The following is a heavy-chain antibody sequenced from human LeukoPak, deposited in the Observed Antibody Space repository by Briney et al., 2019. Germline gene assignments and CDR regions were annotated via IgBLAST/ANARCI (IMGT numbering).Heavy chain of an antibody. CDR2: INHSGST. D-gene: IGHD1-26*01. Sequence: PSETLSLTCAVYGGSFSGYYWSWIRQPPGKGLEWIGEINHSGSTNYNPSLKSRVTISVDTSKNQFSLKLSSVTAADTAVYYCARESRGAPFDYWGQGTLVTVSS. CDR1: GGSFSGYY. J-gene: IGHJ4*02. V-gene: IGHV4-34*01. CDR3: ARESRGAPFDY.